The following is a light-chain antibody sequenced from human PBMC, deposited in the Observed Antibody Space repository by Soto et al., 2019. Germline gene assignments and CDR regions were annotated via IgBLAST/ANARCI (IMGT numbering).Light chain of an antibody. CDR2: GAS. J-gene: IGKJ5*01. CDR3: QQYGSSHT. Sequence: EIVWPQSRGTLSFSPGKRSTLSCRASKNINSDYFAWYQQKPRQAPRLLIFGASTRATGIPDRFSGSGAGAYFNLTISRLEPADFGLDYCQQYGSSHTFGQGTGLEIK. CDR1: KNINSDY. V-gene: IGKV3-20*01.